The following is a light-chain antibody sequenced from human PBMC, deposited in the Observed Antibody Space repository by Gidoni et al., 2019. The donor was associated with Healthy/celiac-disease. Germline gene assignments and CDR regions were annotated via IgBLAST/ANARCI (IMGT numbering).Light chain of an antibody. CDR1: QSISSY. V-gene: IGKV1-39*01. Sequence: DIQMTQSPSSLSASVGDRVTITCRGSQSISSYLTWYQQKPGKAPKLLIYAASSLQSGVPSRFSGSGSGTDFTLTIRSLRPEDFATYYCQQSYSTPRPFGQGTKVEIK. CDR3: QQSYSTPRP. J-gene: IGKJ1*01. CDR2: AAS.